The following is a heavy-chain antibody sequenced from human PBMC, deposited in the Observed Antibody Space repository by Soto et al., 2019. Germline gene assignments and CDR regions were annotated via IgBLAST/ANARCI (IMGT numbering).Heavy chain of an antibody. D-gene: IGHD4-17*01. V-gene: IGHV4-30-2*01. CDR3: ARETGYGDYYFDY. CDR2: IYHSGST. CDR1: GGSISSGGYS. Sequence: QLQLQESGSGLVKPSQTLSLTCAVSGGSISSGGYSWSWIRQPPGKGLEWIGYIYHSGSTYYNPSRKSRVTISVDRSKNQFSLKLSSVTAADTAVYYCARETGYGDYYFDYWGQGTLVTVSS. J-gene: IGHJ4*02.